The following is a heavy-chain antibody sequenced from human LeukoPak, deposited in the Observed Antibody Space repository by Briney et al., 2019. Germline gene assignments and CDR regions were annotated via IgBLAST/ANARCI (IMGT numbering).Heavy chain of an antibody. CDR2: INHSGYT. Sequence: SSETLSLTCAVSGVPFSNYYWSWVRQSPRQGPEWIGEINHSGYTNYNPSLKSRVTMSIDTSKNQFSLILTSVTAADAGVYYCTRAVAGHPDWGQGTLVTVSS. CDR1: GVPFSNYY. CDR3: TRAVAGHPD. D-gene: IGHD6-19*01. J-gene: IGHJ4*02. V-gene: IGHV4-34*01.